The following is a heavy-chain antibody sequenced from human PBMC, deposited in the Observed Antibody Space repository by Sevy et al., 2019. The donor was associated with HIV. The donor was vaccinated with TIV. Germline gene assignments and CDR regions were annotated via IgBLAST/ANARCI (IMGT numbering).Heavy chain of an antibody. Sequence: GGSLRLSCTASGFTFRNYWMSWVRQAPGKGLEWVANIKEDGTEKNYVDSVKGRFTISRDNAKSSLYLQMNSLRAEDTAVYYCARAKYKASDFWGQGTMVTVSS. CDR3: ARAKYKASDF. D-gene: IGHD1-20*01. V-gene: IGHV3-7*03. CDR2: IKEDGTEK. J-gene: IGHJ3*01. CDR1: GFTFRNYW.